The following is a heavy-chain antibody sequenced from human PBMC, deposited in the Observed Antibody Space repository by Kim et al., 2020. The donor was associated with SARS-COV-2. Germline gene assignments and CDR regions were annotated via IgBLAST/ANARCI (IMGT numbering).Heavy chain of an antibody. Sequence: GESLKISCKGSGYSFTSYWISWVRQMPGKGLEWMGRIDPSDSYTNYSPSFQGHVTISADKSISTAYLQWSSLKASDTAMYYCAILAVIHPADDLWGRGTLVTVSS. CDR1: GYSFTSYW. CDR3: AILAVIHPADDL. V-gene: IGHV5-10-1*01. J-gene: IGHJ2*01. CDR2: IDPSDSYT. D-gene: IGHD2-21*01.